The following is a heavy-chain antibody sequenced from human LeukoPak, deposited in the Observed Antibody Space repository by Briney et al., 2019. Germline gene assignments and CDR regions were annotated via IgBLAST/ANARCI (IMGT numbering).Heavy chain of an antibody. J-gene: IGHJ3*02. CDR1: VFTFSSYE. Sequence: PGGSLRLSCAASVFTFSSYEMNWVRQAPGKGLEWVSYISRSGSTIYYADSVKGRFTISRDNAKNSLYLQMNSLRAEDTAVYYCARGVTFGGAYDAFDIWGQGTMVTVPS. CDR2: ISRSGSTI. V-gene: IGHV3-48*03. CDR3: ARGVTFGGAYDAFDI. D-gene: IGHD3-16*01.